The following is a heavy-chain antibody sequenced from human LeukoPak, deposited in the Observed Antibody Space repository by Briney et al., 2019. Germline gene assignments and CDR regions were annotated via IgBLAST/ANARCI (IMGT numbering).Heavy chain of an antibody. Sequence: AGGSLRLSCAASGFTFDDYAMHWVRQAPGKGLEWVSLISWDGGSTYYADSVKGRFTISRDNSKNSLYLQMNSLRAEETALYYCATSYDSSGYYPFQHWGQGTLVTVSS. J-gene: IGHJ1*01. CDR3: ATSYDSSGYYPFQH. CDR1: GFTFDDYA. CDR2: ISWDGGST. V-gene: IGHV3-43D*04. D-gene: IGHD3-22*01.